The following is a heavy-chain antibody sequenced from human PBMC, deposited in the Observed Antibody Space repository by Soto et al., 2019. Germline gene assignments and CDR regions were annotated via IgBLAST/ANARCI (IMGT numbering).Heavy chain of an antibody. CDR1: GGSISSYY. J-gene: IGHJ4*02. CDR2: IYYSGST. D-gene: IGHD3-10*01. CDR3: ARHNYYGSESPIFDY. Sequence: SETLSLTCTVSGGSISSYYWSWIRQPPGKGLEWIGYIYYSGSTNYNPSLKSRVTISVDTSKNQFSLKLTSVTAADTAVYYCARHNYYGSESPIFDYWGQGTLVTVSS. V-gene: IGHV4-59*08.